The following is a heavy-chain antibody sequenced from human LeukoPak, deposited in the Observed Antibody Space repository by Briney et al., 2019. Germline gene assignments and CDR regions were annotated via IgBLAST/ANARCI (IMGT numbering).Heavy chain of an antibody. J-gene: IGHJ1*01. V-gene: IGHV3-7*01. CDR1: GFTFSSYW. D-gene: IGHD1-26*01. Sequence: GRSLRLSCAASGFTFSSYWMSWVRQAPGKGLEWVANIKQDGSEKYYVDSVKGRFTISRDNAKNSLYLQMNSLRAEDTAVYYCAKSPSGSYPEYFQHWGQGTLVTVSS. CDR2: IKQDGSEK. CDR3: AKSPSGSYPEYFQH.